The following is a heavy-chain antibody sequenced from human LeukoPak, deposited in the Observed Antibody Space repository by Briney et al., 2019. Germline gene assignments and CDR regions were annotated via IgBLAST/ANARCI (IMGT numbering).Heavy chain of an antibody. CDR1: GLTFSTYS. CDR3: AKDLTYCGGDCRDY. V-gene: IGHV3-23*01. CDR2: IYNSGAKI. D-gene: IGHD2-21*02. J-gene: IGHJ4*02. Sequence: PGGSLRLSCAVSGLTFSTYSMTWVRQGPGKGLEWVSSIYNSGAKIFYADSVKGRFTISRDNSKNTLYLQMNSLRAEDTAVYYCAKDLTYCGGDCRDYWGQGTLVTVSS.